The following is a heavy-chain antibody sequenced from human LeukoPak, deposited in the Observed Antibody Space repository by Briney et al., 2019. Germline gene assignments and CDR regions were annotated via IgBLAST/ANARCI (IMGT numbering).Heavy chain of an antibody. CDR2: IYYSGST. CDR3: ARVGAGGRRRAFDG. CDR1: GGSISSYY. Sequence: PSETLSLTCTVSGGSISSYYWSWIRQPPGKGLEWIGNIYYSGSTNYNPSLTSRVTISVGTTKNQFSLKLSSVTAADTAVDYCARVGAGGRRRAFDGWGQGTMVTVSS. V-gene: IGHV4-59*01. J-gene: IGHJ3*01. D-gene: IGHD6-13*01.